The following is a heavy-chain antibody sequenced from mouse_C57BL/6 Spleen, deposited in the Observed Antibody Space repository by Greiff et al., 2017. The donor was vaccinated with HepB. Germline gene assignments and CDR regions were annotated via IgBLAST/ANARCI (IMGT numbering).Heavy chain of an antibody. D-gene: IGHD1-1*01. Sequence: EVQLQQSGPELVKPGASVKISCKASGYTFTDYYMNWVKQSHGKSLEWIGDINPNNGGTSYNQKFKGKATLTVDKSSSTAYMELRSLTSEDSAVYYCARGGGLRSDYWGQGTTLTVSS. CDR2: INPNNGGT. J-gene: IGHJ2*01. V-gene: IGHV1-26*01. CDR1: GYTFTDYY. CDR3: ARGGGLRSDY.